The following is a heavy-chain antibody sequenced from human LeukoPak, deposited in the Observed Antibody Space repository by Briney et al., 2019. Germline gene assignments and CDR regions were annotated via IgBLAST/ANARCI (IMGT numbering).Heavy chain of an antibody. J-gene: IGHJ6*03. CDR2: IIPIFGTA. CDR3: ARLQTFTWYSSSLGPYYYYYYMDV. Sequence: RASVKVSCKASGGTFSSYAISWVRQAPGQGLEWMGGIIPIFGTANYAQKFQGRVTITADESTSTAYMELSSLRSEDTAVYYCARLQTFTWYSSSLGPYYYYYYMDVWGKGTTVTVSS. D-gene: IGHD6-13*01. CDR1: GGTFSSYA. V-gene: IGHV1-69*13.